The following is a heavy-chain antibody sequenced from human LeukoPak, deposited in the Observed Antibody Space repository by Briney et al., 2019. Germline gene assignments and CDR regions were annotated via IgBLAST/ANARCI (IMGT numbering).Heavy chain of an antibody. V-gene: IGHV3-23*01. D-gene: IGHD1-26*01. J-gene: IGHJ5*02. Sequence: GGSLRLSCAASGFTFSSHAMSWVRQAPGKGLEWVSAISGSGGSTFYADSVKGRFTISRDNSRHTLYLQMNSLRAEDAAVYYCAKDLRWALLPGNWFDPWGQGTLVTVSS. CDR1: GFTFSSHA. CDR3: AKDLRWALLPGNWFDP. CDR2: ISGSGGST.